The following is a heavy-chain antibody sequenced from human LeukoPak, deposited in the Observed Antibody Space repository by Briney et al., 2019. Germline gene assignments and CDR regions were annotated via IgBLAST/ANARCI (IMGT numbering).Heavy chain of an antibody. CDR2: IRSKTGGGTT. Sequence: AGGSLRLSCAAPGFTFSNAWMSWVRQAPGKGLEWVGSIRSKTGGGTTDYAAPVKGRFTISRDDSKNTLYLQMNSLKTEDTAVYYCTTDYPRYCSSTSCQNFDYWGQGTLVTVSS. D-gene: IGHD2-2*01. CDR1: GFTFSNAW. V-gene: IGHV3-15*01. CDR3: TTDYPRYCSSTSCQNFDY. J-gene: IGHJ4*02.